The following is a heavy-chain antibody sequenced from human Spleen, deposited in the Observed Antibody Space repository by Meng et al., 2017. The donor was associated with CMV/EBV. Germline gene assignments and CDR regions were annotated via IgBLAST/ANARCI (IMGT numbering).Heavy chain of an antibody. CDR3: AGLLGLNTKESILYDY. D-gene: IGHD2-21*01. Sequence: GESLKISCAASGFTFSSSWMSWVRQAPGKGLEWVANIKQDGSEKYYVDSVKGRFTISRDNAKNSLYLQMNSLRVEDTAVYYCAGLLGLNTKESILYDYWGQGALVTVSS. V-gene: IGHV3-7*01. CDR2: IKQDGSEK. J-gene: IGHJ4*02. CDR1: GFTFSSSW.